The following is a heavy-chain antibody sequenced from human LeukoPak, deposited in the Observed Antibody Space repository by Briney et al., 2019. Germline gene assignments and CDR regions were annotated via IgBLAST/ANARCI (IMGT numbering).Heavy chain of an antibody. J-gene: IGHJ4*02. V-gene: IGHV3-23*01. CDR2: ISGSGGST. Sequence: PGGSLRLSCAASGFTFSSYAMSWVRQAPGKGLEWVSAISGSGGSTYYADSVKGRFTISRDNSKNTLYLQMNSLRAEDTAVYYCAKDLVGAAAGNPPYEFDYWGQGTLVTVSS. D-gene: IGHD6-13*01. CDR3: AKDLVGAAAGNPPYEFDY. CDR1: GFTFSSYA.